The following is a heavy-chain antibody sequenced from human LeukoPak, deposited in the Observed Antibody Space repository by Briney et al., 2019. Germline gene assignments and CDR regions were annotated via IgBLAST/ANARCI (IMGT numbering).Heavy chain of an antibody. J-gene: IGHJ4*02. CDR2: INSGGSSI. V-gene: IGHV3-48*03. Sequence: GGSLRLSCAASGSTFNSYEMHWVRQAPGRGLEWLSYINSGGSSIYYADSVKGRFTISRDNAKNSLYLQMSSLRAEDTAVYYCAMGYTVMSIGGQGTLVTVSS. CDR3: AMGYTVMSI. CDR1: GSTFNSYE. D-gene: IGHD4-11*01.